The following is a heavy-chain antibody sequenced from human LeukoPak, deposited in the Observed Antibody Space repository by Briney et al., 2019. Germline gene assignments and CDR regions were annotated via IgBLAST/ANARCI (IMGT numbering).Heavy chain of an antibody. J-gene: IGHJ6*03. V-gene: IGHV1-24*01. Sequence: ASVKVSCKVSGYTLTELSMHWVRQAPGKGLEWMGGFDPEEGETIYAQKSQGRVTMTEDTSTDTAYMELRSTRSEDTAVYYCARVRGSYYSYYYMDVWGKGTTVTVSS. CDR1: GYTLTELS. CDR3: ARVRGSYYSYYYMDV. CDR2: FDPEEGET. D-gene: IGHD1-26*01.